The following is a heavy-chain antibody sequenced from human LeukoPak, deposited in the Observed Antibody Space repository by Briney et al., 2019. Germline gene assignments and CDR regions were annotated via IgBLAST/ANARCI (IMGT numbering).Heavy chain of an antibody. CDR2: ISGDGDTI. CDR3: ARDRGGTVINLDY. CDR1: GFTFSSYE. D-gene: IGHD4-11*01. J-gene: IGHJ4*02. Sequence: GGSLRLSCAASGFTFSSYEMNWVRQAPGKGLEGVSYISGDGDTIYHADSVKGRFTISRDNAKNSLYLQMNSLRAEDTAVYYCARDRGGTVINLDYWGQGTVVTVSS. V-gene: IGHV3-48*03.